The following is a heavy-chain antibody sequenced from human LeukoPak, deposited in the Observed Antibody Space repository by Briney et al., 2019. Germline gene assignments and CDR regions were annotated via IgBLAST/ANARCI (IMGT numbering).Heavy chain of an antibody. V-gene: IGHV3-21*04. CDR2: ITGTSNYR. CDR1: GFNFRSFI. CDR3: ARWHMVTATGYFDY. D-gene: IGHD2-21*02. Sequence: PGGSLRLSCAASGFNFRSFIMNWVRQAPGKGLEWVSSITGTSNYRYYSVSVKGRFTISRDNAKNSLYLQMNSLRAEDTALYYCARWHMVTATGYFDYWGQGTLVTVSS. J-gene: IGHJ4*02.